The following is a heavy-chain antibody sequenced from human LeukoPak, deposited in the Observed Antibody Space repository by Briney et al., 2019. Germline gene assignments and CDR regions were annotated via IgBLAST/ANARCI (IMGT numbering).Heavy chain of an antibody. CDR3: ARSASSSSRSAFDI. CDR1: GGSISSNY. J-gene: IGHJ3*02. V-gene: IGHV4-59*13. Sequence: PSETLTLTCAISGGSISSNYWSWIRQPPGKGLEWIGYCHYSGNTNYNPSLKRRRTIAPDMYNNQISLTQNSMIGADTAVYYCARSASSSSRSAFDIWGQGTRVTASS. CDR2: CHYSGNT.